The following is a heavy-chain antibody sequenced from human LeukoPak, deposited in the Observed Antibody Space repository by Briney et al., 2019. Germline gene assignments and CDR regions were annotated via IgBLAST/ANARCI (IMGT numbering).Heavy chain of an antibody. J-gene: IGHJ4*02. D-gene: IGHD3-3*01. CDR2: INHSGST. CDR1: GGSFSGYY. CDR3: ARALLSEWSGYDY. V-gene: IGHV4-34*01. Sequence: SETLSLTCAVYGGSFSGYYWSWIRQPPGKGLEWIGEINHSGSTNYNPSLKSRATISVDTSKNQFSLKLSSVTAADTAVYYCARALLSEWSGYDYWGQGTLVTVSS.